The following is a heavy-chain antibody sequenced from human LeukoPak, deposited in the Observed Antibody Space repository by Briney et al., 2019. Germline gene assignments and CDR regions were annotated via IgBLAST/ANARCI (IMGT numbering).Heavy chain of an antibody. CDR1: GYIFTDYY. D-gene: IGHD6-13*01. Sequence: ASVEVSCKASGYIFTDYYMHWVRQAPGQGLEWMGWINPNSGGTNYAQKFQGRVTMTRDTSISTAYMELSRLRSDDTAVFYCAREEVIAAAGPTLDYWGQGALVTVSS. V-gene: IGHV1-2*02. CDR3: AREEVIAAAGPTLDY. J-gene: IGHJ4*02. CDR2: INPNSGGT.